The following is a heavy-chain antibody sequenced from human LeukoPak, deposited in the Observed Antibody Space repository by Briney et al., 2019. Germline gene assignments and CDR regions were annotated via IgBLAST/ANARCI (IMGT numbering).Heavy chain of an antibody. CDR3: AKVTTGYYYYMDV. J-gene: IGHJ6*03. CDR2: IGGSGADT. V-gene: IGHV3-23*01. CDR1: GFTFSSYA. D-gene: IGHD1-1*01. Sequence: PGGSLRLPCAASGFTFSSYAMSWVRQAPGKGLEWVSGIGGSGADTYYADSGKGRFTSSRDNSKNTLSLQMNSLRAEDTALYYCAKVTTGYYYYMDVWGKGTTVTVSS.